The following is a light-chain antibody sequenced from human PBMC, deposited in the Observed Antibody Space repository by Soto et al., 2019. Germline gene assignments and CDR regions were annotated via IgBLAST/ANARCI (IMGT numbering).Light chain of an antibody. Sequence: DIVMTQSPDSLDVSLGERATFNCKYSQSVLYSSNNKKYLAWYQQKPGQPPKLLIYWASTREPGVPDRFSGSGSGTDFTLTICSLQAEDVAVYYCQQYYSTLALTFGGGTKVEIK. CDR2: WAS. J-gene: IGKJ4*01. V-gene: IGKV4-1*01. CDR1: QSVLYSSNNKKY. CDR3: QQYYSTLALT.